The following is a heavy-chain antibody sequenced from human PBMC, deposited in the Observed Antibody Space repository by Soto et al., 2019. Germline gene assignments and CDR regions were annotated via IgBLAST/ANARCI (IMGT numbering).Heavy chain of an antibody. D-gene: IGHD1-26*01. Sequence: GGSLRLSCAASGFTFSSYAMHWVRQAPGKGLEWVAVISYDGSNKYYADSVKGRFTISRDNSKNTLYLQMNSLRAEDTAVYYCARGDSGSYLEYYYYYGMDVWGQGTTVTVSS. CDR2: ISYDGSNK. CDR1: GFTFSSYA. V-gene: IGHV3-30-3*01. CDR3: ARGDSGSYLEYYYYYGMDV. J-gene: IGHJ6*02.